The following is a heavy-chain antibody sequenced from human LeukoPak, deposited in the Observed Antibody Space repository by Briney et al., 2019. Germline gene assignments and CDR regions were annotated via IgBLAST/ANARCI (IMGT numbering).Heavy chain of an antibody. CDR1: GGSVSNSRYY. V-gene: IGHV4-39*07. D-gene: IGHD3-3*02. CDR2: IYYTGST. CDR3: TRANRPFCPFAF. Sequence: PSETLSLTCTVSGGSVSNSRYYRVWIRQPPGKGLEWIGSIYYTGSTFYNPSLKSRVTISIDTSKNQFSLNLSSVTVADTALYYFTRANRPFCPFAFWGQGVMVTVSS. J-gene: IGHJ4*02.